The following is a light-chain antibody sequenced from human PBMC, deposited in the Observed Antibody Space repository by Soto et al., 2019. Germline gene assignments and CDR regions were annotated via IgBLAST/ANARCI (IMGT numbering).Light chain of an antibody. CDR2: AAS. CDR3: QQYKNWPIN. V-gene: IGKV3-15*01. CDR1: QSVSSN. Sequence: DKVMTQAPDTLSVSPGEGATLSCRASQSVSSNLAWYQQKPGQAPRLLIYAASTRATDIPARFSGSGSGTEFTLTISSLQSEDSAIYYCQQYKNWPINFGQGTRLEIK. J-gene: IGKJ5*01.